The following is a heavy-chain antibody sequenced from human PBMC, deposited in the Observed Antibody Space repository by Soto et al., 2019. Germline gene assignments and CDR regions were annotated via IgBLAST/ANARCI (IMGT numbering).Heavy chain of an antibody. CDR2: IWYDGSNK. CDR3: AREYNWNDRYYGMDV. CDR1: GFTFSSYG. J-gene: IGHJ6*02. V-gene: IGHV3-33*01. Sequence: GGSLRLSCAASGFTFSSYGMHWVRQAPGKGLEWVAVIWYDGSNKYYADSVKGRFTISRDNSKNTLYLQMNSLRAEDTAVYYCAREYNWNDRYYGMDVWGQGTTVTVSS. D-gene: IGHD1-1*01.